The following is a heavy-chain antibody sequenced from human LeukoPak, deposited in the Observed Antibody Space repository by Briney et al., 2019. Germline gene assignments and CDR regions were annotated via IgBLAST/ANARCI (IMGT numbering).Heavy chain of an antibody. CDR1: GVIVSRNF. CDR3: ARDSGSGGPLDR. J-gene: IGHJ5*02. D-gene: IGHD6-19*01. V-gene: IGHV3-53*01. Sequence: PGGSLRLSCAASGVIVSRNFMSWVRQAPGKGLQWVAVMCAGGTTAYSDSVRARHHISRHSPNHTLSLPINPLRAEDTAVYYCARDSGSGGPLDRWGQGALVTVSS. CDR2: MCAGGTT.